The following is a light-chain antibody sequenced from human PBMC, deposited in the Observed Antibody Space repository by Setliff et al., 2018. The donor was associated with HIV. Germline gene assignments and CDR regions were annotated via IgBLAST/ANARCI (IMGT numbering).Light chain of an antibody. CDR3: SSYTSSRTLV. CDR1: ISDVGAYNY. CDR2: EVT. V-gene: IGLV2-14*01. Sequence: PALTQPASVSGSPGQSITLSCTRAISDVGAYNYVSWYQHHPGKAPKRMIYEVTHRPSGVSNRFSGSKSGNTASLTISGLQAEDEAHYYCSSYTSSRTLVFGGGTKVTVL. J-gene: IGLJ3*02.